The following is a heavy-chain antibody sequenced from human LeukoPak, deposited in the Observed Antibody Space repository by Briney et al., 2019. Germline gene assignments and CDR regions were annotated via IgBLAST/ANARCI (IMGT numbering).Heavy chain of an antibody. Sequence: GGSLRISCAASGFTFSSYAMHWVRQAPGKGLEWVAVITYDGSNKYYADSVKGRFTISRDNSKNTLYLQMNSLRAEDTAVYYCARKYSSSRFDYWGQGTLVTVSS. CDR3: ARKYSSSRFDY. CDR1: GFTFSSYA. CDR2: ITYDGSNK. D-gene: IGHD6-13*01. J-gene: IGHJ4*02. V-gene: IGHV3-30-3*01.